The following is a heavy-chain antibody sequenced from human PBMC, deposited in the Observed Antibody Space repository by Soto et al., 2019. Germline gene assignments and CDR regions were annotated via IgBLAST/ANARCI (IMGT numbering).Heavy chain of an antibody. CDR3: ARDGYHINYDSSGYYHDAFDI. D-gene: IGHD3-22*01. V-gene: IGHV4-31*03. J-gene: IGHJ3*02. CDR1: GGSISSGGYY. Sequence: SETLSLTCSVSGGSISSGGYYWSWIRQHPGKGLEWIGYIYYSGSTYYNPSLKSRVTISVDTSKNQFSLKLSSVTAADTAVYYCARDGYHINYDSSGYYHDAFDIWGQGTMVTVSS. CDR2: IYYSGST.